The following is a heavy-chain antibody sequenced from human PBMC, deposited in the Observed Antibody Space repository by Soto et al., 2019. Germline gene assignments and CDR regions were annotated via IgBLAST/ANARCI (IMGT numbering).Heavy chain of an antibody. D-gene: IGHD4-17*01. CDR1: GFAFSIYA. CDR2: ISGSGGST. V-gene: IGHV3-23*01. Sequence: EVQLLESGGGLVQPGGSLRLSCAASGFAFSIYAMSWVRQAPGKGLEWVASISGSGGSTYYADSVKGRFTISRDNTKITLYLQMNSLRAEATAVYYCAKCDGDYRYYYYGMDVWGQGTTVTVSS. CDR3: AKCDGDYRYYYYGMDV. J-gene: IGHJ6*02.